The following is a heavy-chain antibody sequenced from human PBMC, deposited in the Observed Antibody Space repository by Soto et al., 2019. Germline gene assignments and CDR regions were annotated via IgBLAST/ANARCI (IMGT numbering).Heavy chain of an antibody. D-gene: IGHD6-19*01. CDR2: ISYDGSNK. J-gene: IGHJ6*02. CDR1: GFTFSSYG. V-gene: IGHV3-30*03. Sequence: GGSLRLSCAASGFTFSSYGMHWVRQAPGKGLEWVAVISYDGSNKYYADSVKGRFTISRDNSKNTLYLQMNSLRAEDTAVYYCARDIKSSGWYYYCYGMDVWGQGTTVTVSS. CDR3: ARDIKSSGWYYYCYGMDV.